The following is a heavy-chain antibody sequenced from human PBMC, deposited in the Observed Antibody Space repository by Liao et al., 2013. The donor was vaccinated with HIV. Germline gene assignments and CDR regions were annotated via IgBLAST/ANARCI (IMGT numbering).Heavy chain of an antibody. J-gene: IGHJ1*01. D-gene: IGHD1-26*01. CDR2: MYFNGNT. V-gene: IGHV4-39*07. CDR1: GDSVSSPSYY. Sequence: QLLLQESGPGLVKPSATLSLTCTVSGDSVSSPSYYWGWIRQSPGKGLEWIGSMYFNGNTYYNPSLKSRVTISVDTSQMQFSLKLTSVTAADTAVYYCARAPRCSESYKRKMGACLDYFQHWGQGTLVTVSA. CDR3: ARAPRCSESYKRKMGACLDYFQH.